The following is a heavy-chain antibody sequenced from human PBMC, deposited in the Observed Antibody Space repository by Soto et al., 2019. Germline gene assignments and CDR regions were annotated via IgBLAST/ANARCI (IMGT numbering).Heavy chain of an antibody. CDR3: AREPYYYDSSGYYPGPFDY. V-gene: IGHV1-2*02. CDR2: INPNSGGT. D-gene: IGHD3-22*01. CDR1: GYTFTGYY. Sequence: GAAVKVSCKASGYTFTGYYMHWVRQAPGQGLEWMGWINPNSGGTNYAQKFQGRVTMTRDTSISTAYMELSRLRSDDTAVYYCAREPYYYDSSGYYPGPFDYWGQGTLVTVSS. J-gene: IGHJ4*02.